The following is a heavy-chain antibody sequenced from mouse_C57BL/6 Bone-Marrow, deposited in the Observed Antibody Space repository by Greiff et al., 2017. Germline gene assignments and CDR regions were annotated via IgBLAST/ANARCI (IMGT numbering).Heavy chain of an antibody. J-gene: IGHJ2*01. D-gene: IGHD1-1*01. CDR2: ISYDGSN. V-gene: IGHV3-6*01. CDR3: ARERLYYGSSYFDY. Sequence: EVKLQESGPGLVKPSQSLSLTCSVTGYSITSGYYWNWIRQFPGNKLAWMGYISYDGSNNYNPSLKYRSSITRDTSKNQFFLKLNSVTTEDTATYDCARERLYYGSSYFDYWGQGTTLTVSS. CDR1: GYSITSGYY.